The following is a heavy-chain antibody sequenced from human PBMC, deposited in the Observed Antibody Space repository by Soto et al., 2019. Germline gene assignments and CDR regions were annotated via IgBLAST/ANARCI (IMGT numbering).Heavy chain of an antibody. V-gene: IGHV3-23*01. Sequence: GGSLILSCAASGFTFSSDAMSWVRQAPGKGLEWVSAISGSGGGTYYADSVKGRFTISRDNSKNTLYLQMNSLRAEDTAVYYCAGHSSSWLGGDWGQGTLVTVSS. J-gene: IGHJ4*02. D-gene: IGHD6-13*01. CDR1: GFTFSSDA. CDR2: ISGSGGGT. CDR3: AGHSSSWLGGD.